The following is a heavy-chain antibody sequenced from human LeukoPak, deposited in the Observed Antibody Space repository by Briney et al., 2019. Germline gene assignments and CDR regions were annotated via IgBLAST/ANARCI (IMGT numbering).Heavy chain of an antibody. J-gene: IGHJ5*02. V-gene: IGHV5-51*01. D-gene: IGHD3-10*01. CDR2: IYPGNSDT. Sequence: GESLKISCKGSGYYFTNYCIGWVRQMPGKGLEWMGIIYPGNSDTTYSPSFQGQVTIAADKSISTAYLQWRSLKASDTAMYYCARRSDNWFDPWGQGTLVTVSS. CDR3: ARRSDNWFDP. CDR1: GYYFTNYC.